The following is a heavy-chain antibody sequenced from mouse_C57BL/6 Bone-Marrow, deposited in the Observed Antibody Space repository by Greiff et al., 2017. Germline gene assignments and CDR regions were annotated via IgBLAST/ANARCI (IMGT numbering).Heavy chain of an antibody. CDR1: GYTFTSYW. Sequence: VQLQQSGTVLARPGASVKMSCKTSGYTFTSYWMHWVKQRPGQGLEWIGAIYPGNSDTSYNQKFKGKAKLTAVTSASTAYMELSSLTNEDSAVYYCTRDYGSRDWFAYWGQGTLVTVSA. CDR3: TRDYGSRDWFAY. V-gene: IGHV1-5*01. CDR2: IYPGNSDT. J-gene: IGHJ3*01. D-gene: IGHD1-1*01.